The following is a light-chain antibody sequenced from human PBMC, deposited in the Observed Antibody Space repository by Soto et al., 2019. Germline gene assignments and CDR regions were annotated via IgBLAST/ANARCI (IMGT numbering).Light chain of an antibody. V-gene: IGKV3-11*01. Sequence: EIVLTQSPATLSLSPGERATLSCRASQSVSSYLAWYQQKPGQAPRLLIYDASNRATGIPVRFSGSGSGTDFTLTISSLEPEDFALYYCQQRNNWPITIGQGTRLEIK. J-gene: IGKJ5*01. CDR1: QSVSSY. CDR2: DAS. CDR3: QQRNNWPIT.